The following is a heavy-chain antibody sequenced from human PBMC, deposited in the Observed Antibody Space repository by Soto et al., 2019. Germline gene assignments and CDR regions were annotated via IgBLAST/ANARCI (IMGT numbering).Heavy chain of an antibody. CDR3: VRPYYSSSWFPFDR. V-gene: IGHV3-11*01. D-gene: IGHD6-13*01. CDR1: GFYFFDYY. J-gene: IGHJ4*02. CDR2: IDSDDGTT. Sequence: GSLRLSCTASGFYFFDYYIIWIRHSAVKGLEWVSYIDSDDGTTYYTDSVKGRFTISRDNAKNSLYLQMNSLRVEDTALYYCVRPYYSSSWFPFDRWGQGTLVTVSS.